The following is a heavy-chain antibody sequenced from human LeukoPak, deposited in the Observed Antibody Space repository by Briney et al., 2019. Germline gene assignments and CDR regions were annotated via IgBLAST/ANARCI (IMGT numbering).Heavy chain of an antibody. CDR2: ISWNSGSI. D-gene: IGHD6-19*01. CDR3: AKDMVAGAGRAYGMAV. J-gene: IGHJ6*02. V-gene: IGHV3-9*01. CDR1: GFTFDDYA. Sequence: GGSLRLSCAASGFTFDDYAMPWVRHAPGKGLEWVSGISWNSGSIGYADSVKGRFTISRDNAKNSLYLQMNSLRAEDTALYYWAKDMVAGAGRAYGMAVGGQGTTVTVS.